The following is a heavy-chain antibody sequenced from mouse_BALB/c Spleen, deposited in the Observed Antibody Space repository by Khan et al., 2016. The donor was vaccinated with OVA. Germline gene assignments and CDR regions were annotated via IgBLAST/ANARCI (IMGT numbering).Heavy chain of an antibody. CDR2: IHYSGNT. V-gene: IGHV3-2*02. D-gene: IGHD2-4*01. Sequence: EVQLVESGPGLVKPSQSLSLTCTVTGYSITSEYAWYWIRQSPGNKLEWMGYIHYSGNTRFNPSFKSRTSITRVTSTNQFFLQLNSVTTEDTATYYWDRKDYYDYDPVPYWGQGTLVTVSA. CDR3: DRKDYYDYDPVPY. J-gene: IGHJ3*01. CDR1: GYSITSEYA.